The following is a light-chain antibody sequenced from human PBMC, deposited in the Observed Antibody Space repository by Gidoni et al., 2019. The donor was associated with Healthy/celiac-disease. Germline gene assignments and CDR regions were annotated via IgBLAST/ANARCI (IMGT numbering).Light chain of an antibody. CDR2: GKH. CDR3: NSRVSSGNHLYV. CDR1: SLRSYY. Sequence: SSELTQDPAVSVALGQTVRITCQGDSLRSYYASWYQQKPGQAPVLVIYGKHNRPSGIPDRFSGSSSGNTASLTITGAQAEDEADYYCNSRVSSGNHLYVFGTGTKVTVL. V-gene: IGLV3-19*01. J-gene: IGLJ1*01.